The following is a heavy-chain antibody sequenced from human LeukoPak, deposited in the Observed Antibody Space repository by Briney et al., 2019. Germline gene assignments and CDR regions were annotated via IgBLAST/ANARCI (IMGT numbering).Heavy chain of an antibody. D-gene: IGHD3-9*01. CDR1: GGSISSRSYY. V-gene: IGHV4-39*01. CDR3: ARHAGILTGYQALGY. J-gene: IGHJ4*02. CDR2: ISYSGST. Sequence: SETLSLTCSVSGGSISSRSYYGGWIRQPPGKGLEWIGIISYSGSTYYNPSLASRVTISVDTSRNQFSLKLSSVTAADTAVYYCARHAGILTGYQALGYWGQGTLVTVSS.